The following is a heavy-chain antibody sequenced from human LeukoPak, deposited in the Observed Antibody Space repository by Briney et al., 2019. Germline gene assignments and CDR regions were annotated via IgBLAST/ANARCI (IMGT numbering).Heavy chain of an antibody. CDR1: GFTFSDYY. CDR3: TTRVVTTNDF. Sequence: SGGSLRLSCAASGFTFSDYYMSWIRQAPGKGLEWVSYISSSGSTIYYADSVKGRFTISRDNAKNSLYLQMNSLRAEDTAVYYCTTRVVTTNDFWGQGILVTVSS. V-gene: IGHV3-11*04. J-gene: IGHJ4*02. D-gene: IGHD2-21*02. CDR2: ISSSGSTI.